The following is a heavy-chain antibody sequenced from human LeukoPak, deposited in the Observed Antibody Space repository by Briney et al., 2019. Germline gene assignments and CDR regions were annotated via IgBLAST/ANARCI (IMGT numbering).Heavy chain of an antibody. CDR2: ISSSGTTI. J-gene: IGHJ4*02. D-gene: IGHD3-9*01. V-gene: IGHV3-11*01. Sequence: PGGSLRLSCAASGFAFSDYYMSWIRQAPGKGLEWVSYISSSGTTIYYADSVKGQFTISRDNAKNSLYLQMNSLRAEDTTVYYCARGGYYDLLTGYYPNFDYWGQGTLVTVSS. CDR1: GFAFSDYY. CDR3: ARGGYYDLLTGYYPNFDY.